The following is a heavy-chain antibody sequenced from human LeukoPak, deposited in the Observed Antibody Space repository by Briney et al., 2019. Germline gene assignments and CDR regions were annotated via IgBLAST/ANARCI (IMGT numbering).Heavy chain of an antibody. Sequence: SVKVSCKASGGTFSSYAISWVRQAPGQGLEWVEGIIPIFGTANYAQKFQGRVTITADESTSTAYMELSSLRSEDTAVYYCARDPPNLLLWFGEFQDAFDIWGQGTMVTVSS. J-gene: IGHJ3*02. D-gene: IGHD3-10*01. V-gene: IGHV1-69*13. CDR3: ARDPPNLLLWFGEFQDAFDI. CDR2: IIPIFGTA. CDR1: GGTFSSYA.